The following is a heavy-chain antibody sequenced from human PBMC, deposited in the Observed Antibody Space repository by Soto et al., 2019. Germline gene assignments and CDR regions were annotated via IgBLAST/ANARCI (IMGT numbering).Heavy chain of an antibody. CDR3: ARATCSSTSCYAWLVWFDP. J-gene: IGHJ5*02. V-gene: IGHV4-31*03. CDR2: IYYSGST. D-gene: IGHD2-2*01. Sequence: SETLSLTCTVSGGSISSGDYYWSWIRQHPGKGLEWIGYIYYSGSTYYNPSLKSRVTISVDTSKNQFSLKLSSVTAADTAVYYCARATCSSTSCYAWLVWFDPWGQGTLVTVSS. CDR1: GGSISSGDYY.